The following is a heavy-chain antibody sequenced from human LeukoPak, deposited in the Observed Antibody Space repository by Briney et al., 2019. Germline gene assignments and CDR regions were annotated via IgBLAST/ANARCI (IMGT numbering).Heavy chain of an antibody. CDR1: GFTFSSYS. CDR3: ARESSESFDI. D-gene: IGHD6-25*01. CDR2: IGSRSTSI. Sequence: GGSLRLSCAASGFTFSSYSMNWVRQAPGKGLEWVSSIGSRSTSIYYADSVKGRFTISRDNAKYSLYLQMNSLRAEDTAVYYCARESSESFDIWGQGTMVTVSS. J-gene: IGHJ3*02. V-gene: IGHV3-21*01.